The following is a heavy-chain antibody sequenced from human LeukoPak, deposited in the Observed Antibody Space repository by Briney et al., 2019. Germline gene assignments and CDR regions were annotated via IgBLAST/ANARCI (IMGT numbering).Heavy chain of an antibody. CDR1: GGTFISYA. CDR3: ARGVRSFYFDY. CDR2: IIPIFGTA. D-gene: IGHD3-10*01. Sequence: ASVKVSCKASGGTFISYAISWVRQAPGQGLEWMGGIIPIFGTANYAQKFQGRVTITADESTSTAYMELSSLRSEDTAVYYCARGVRSFYFDYWGQGTLVTVSS. V-gene: IGHV1-69*13. J-gene: IGHJ4*02.